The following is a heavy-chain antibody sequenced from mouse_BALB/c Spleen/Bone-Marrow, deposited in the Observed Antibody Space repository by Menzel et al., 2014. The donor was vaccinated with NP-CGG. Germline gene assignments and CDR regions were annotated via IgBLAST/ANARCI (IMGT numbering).Heavy chain of an antibody. CDR2: ISNLAYSI. CDR3: ARAGYDGYPWYFDV. D-gene: IGHD2-3*01. V-gene: IGHV5-15*02. J-gene: IGHJ1*01. Sequence: EVQGVESGGGLVQPGGSRKLSCAASGFTFSDYGMAWVRQAPGKGPEWVAFISNLAYSIYYADTVTGRFTISRENAKNTLYLEISSLRSEDSAMYYCARAGYDGYPWYFDVWGAGTTVTVSS. CDR1: GFTFSDYG.